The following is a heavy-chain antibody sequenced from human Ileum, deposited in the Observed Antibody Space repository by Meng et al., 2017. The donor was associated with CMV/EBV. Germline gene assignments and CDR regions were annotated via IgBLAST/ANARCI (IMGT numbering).Heavy chain of an antibody. CDR1: GFVLSDYE. Sequence: GGSLRLSCPASGFVLSDYEMNWVRQAPGKGLRWIAYISNSGTTMYSADSVKGRFTISRDNAKNSLYLQMNGLRADDPGVYYWVKVLLDHSASWYGSGLDPWGQGALVTVSS. J-gene: IGHJ5*02. CDR3: VKVLLDHSASWYGSGLDP. CDR2: ISNSGTTM. V-gene: IGHV3-48*03. D-gene: IGHD2-2*01.